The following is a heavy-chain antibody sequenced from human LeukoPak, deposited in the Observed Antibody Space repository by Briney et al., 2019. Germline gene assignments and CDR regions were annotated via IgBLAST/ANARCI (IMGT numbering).Heavy chain of an antibody. CDR2: MNPKTGNT. D-gene: IGHD2-2*01. CDR3: TRGLPRDGLVVIAAANEY. CDR1: GYTSSSYD. J-gene: IGHJ4*02. V-gene: IGHV1-8*03. Sequence: ASVKVSCKASGYTSSSYDINWVRQAAGQGLEWMGWMNPKTGNTGFSQKFQGRVTITRDTSISTAYMELSRLTSEDTGVYYCTRGLPRDGLVVIAAANEYWGQGSLVTVSS.